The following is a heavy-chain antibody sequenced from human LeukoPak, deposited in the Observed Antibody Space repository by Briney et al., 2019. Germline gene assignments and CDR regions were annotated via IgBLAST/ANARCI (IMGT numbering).Heavy chain of an antibody. CDR2: INYSGTT. D-gene: IGHD6-19*01. Sequence: PSETLSLTCTVSGGSISSSHYYWGWIRQPPRKGLEWIGSINYSGTTYYSPSLKSRVTMSVDTSKNQFSLKLTSVTAADTAVYSCARQHLGSGCIDYWGQGTLVTVSS. J-gene: IGHJ4*02. CDR1: GGSISSSHYY. V-gene: IGHV4-39*01. CDR3: ARQHLGSGCIDY.